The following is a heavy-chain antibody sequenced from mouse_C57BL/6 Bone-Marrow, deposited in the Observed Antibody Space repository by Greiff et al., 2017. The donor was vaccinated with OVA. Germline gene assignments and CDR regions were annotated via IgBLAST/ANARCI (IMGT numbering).Heavy chain of an antibody. V-gene: IGHV14-4*01. CDR3: VRYYFDY. Sequence: EVQLQQSGAELVRPGASVKLSCTASGFNIKDDYMHWVKQRPEQGLEWIGWLDPENGDTEYASKFQGKATITADTSSNTAYLQRSSLTSEDTAVYYCVRYYFDYWGQGTTLTVSS. J-gene: IGHJ2*01. D-gene: IGHD1-1*01. CDR2: LDPENGDT. CDR1: GFNIKDDY.